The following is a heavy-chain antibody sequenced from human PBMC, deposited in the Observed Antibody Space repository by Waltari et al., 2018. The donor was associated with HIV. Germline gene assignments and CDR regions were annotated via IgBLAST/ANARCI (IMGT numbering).Heavy chain of an antibody. CDR1: VFTFSNYW. D-gene: IGHD6-19*01. Sequence: EVQLVESGGGLVQPGGSLRLSCVASVFTFSNYWLHWVREGPGQGLVWVSRINGDESRILYADSVKGRFTISRDNARNTLYLQMNSLRAEDTAVYYCARRHSSEGILDYWGQGTLVTVSS. V-gene: IGHV3-74*01. CDR3: ARRHSSEGILDY. CDR2: INGDESRI. J-gene: IGHJ4*02.